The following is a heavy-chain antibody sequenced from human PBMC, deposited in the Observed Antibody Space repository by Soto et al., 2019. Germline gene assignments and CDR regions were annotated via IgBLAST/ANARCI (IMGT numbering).Heavy chain of an antibody. V-gene: IGHV4-59*01. CDR2: IYYSGST. Sequence: SGTLSLTCTVSGGSISSYYWSWIRQPPGKGLEWIGYIYYSGSTNYNPSLKSRVTISVDTSKNQFSLKLSSVTAADTAVYYCARGAVYARFDYWGQGTLVTVSS. D-gene: IGHD2-8*01. J-gene: IGHJ4*02. CDR3: ARGAVYARFDY. CDR1: GGSISSYY.